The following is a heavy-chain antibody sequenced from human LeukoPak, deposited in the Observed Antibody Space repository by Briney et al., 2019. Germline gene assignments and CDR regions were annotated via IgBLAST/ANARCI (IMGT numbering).Heavy chain of an antibody. V-gene: IGHV3-21*01. CDR2: MSSSSSYI. CDR1: GFTFSSYS. D-gene: IGHD3-3*01. Sequence: PGVSLRLSCAASGFTFSSYSMNWVRQAPGKGLEWVSSMSSSSSYIYYADSVKGRFTISRDNAKNSLYLQMNSLRAEDPAVYYCAREATYYDFWSGYYTPPTVDYWGQGTLVTVSS. J-gene: IGHJ4*02. CDR3: AREATYYDFWSGYYTPPTVDY.